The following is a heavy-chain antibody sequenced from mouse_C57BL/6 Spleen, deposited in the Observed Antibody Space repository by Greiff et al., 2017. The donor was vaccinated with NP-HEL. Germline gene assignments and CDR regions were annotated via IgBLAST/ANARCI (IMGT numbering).Heavy chain of an antibody. CDR3: TTPVVATGFDY. Sequence: VHVKQSGAELVRPGASVKLSCTASGFNIKDDYMHWVKQRPEQGLEWIGWIDPENGDTEYASKFQGKATITADTSSNTAYLQLSSLTSEDTAVYSCTTPVVATGFDYWGQGTTLTVSS. D-gene: IGHD1-1*01. CDR1: GFNIKDDY. J-gene: IGHJ2*01. V-gene: IGHV14-4*01. CDR2: IDPENGDT.